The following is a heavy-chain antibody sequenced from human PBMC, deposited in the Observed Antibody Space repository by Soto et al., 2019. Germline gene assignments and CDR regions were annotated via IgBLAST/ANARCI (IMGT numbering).Heavy chain of an antibody. V-gene: IGHV1-69*06. CDR2: VIPIFGTT. Sequence: SLKVSCKASVVSFPSYAISWVRQAPGQGLEWMGGVIPIFGTTNYAQKFQGRVTITEDKSTSTAYMELSSLRSEDTAVYYCARDMVRQVSITGTNTVWFDPWRQGTLVTVSS. CDR3: ARDMVRQVSITGTNTVWFDP. CDR1: VVSFPSYA. J-gene: IGHJ5*02. D-gene: IGHD1-20*01.